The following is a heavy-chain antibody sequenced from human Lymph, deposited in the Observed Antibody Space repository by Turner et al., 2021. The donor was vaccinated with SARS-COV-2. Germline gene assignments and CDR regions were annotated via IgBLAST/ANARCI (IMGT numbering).Heavy chain of an antibody. J-gene: IGHJ6*02. CDR1: GGTFSSYA. Sequence: QVQLVQSGAEVKKPGSSVKVSCKASGGTFSSYAISWVRQAPGQGLEWMGGIIPILGIANYAQRFQGRVTITADKYTSTADLGRGNRGSREKAGDSYAEKGARGKGGGVFYYYYGMDVWGQGTTVTVSS. V-gene: IGHV1-69*10. CDR2: IIPILGIA. CDR3: AEKGARGKGGGVFYYYYGMDV. D-gene: IGHD3-16*01.